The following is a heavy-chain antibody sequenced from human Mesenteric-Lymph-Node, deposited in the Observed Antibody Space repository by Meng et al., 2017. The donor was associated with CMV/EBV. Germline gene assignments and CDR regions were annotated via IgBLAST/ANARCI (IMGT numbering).Heavy chain of an antibody. CDR1: GGSISSGGYY. Sequence: LRLSCTVSGGSISSGGYYWSWIRQHPGKGLEWIGYIYYSGSTYYNPSLKSRVTISVDTSKNQFSLKLSSVTAADTAVYYCARVSRRLQRNWFDPWGQGTLVTVSS. V-gene: IGHV4-31*03. CDR3: ARVSRRLQRNWFDP. D-gene: IGHD4-11*01. J-gene: IGHJ5*02. CDR2: IYYSGST.